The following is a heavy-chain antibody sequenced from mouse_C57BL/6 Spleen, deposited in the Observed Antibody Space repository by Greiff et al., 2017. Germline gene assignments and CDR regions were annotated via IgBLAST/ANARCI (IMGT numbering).Heavy chain of an antibody. CDR3: AREGGSSYHYAMDY. V-gene: IGHV1-64*01. J-gene: IGHJ4*01. Sequence: QVQLKQPGAELVKPGASVKLSCKASGYTFTSYWMHWVKQRPGQGLEWIGMIHPNSGSTNYNEKFKSKATLTVDKSSSTAYMQLSSLTSEDSAVYYCAREGGSSYHYAMDYWGQGTSVTVSS. CDR1: GYTFTSYW. D-gene: IGHD1-1*01. CDR2: IHPNSGST.